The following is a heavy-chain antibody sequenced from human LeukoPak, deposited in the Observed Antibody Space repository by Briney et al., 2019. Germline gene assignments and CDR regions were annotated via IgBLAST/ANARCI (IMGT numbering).Heavy chain of an antibody. CDR3: ARDRDGSGWHDY. D-gene: IGHD6-19*01. CDR1: GFTFSSYT. Sequence: GGSLRLSCAASGFTFSSYTMNSVRQAPGQRLECFSSISSSSSYIYFADSVKGRFTSSRDNAKNSLYLQMNSLRAEDTAVYYCARDRDGSGWHDYWGQGTLVTVSS. V-gene: IGHV3-21*01. J-gene: IGHJ4*02. CDR2: ISSSSSYI.